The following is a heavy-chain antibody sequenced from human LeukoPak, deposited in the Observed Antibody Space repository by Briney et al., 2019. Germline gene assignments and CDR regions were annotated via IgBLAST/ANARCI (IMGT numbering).Heavy chain of an antibody. J-gene: IGHJ4*02. CDR3: TTYPAFDS. CDR2: IKSKTDGGTT. V-gene: IGHV3-15*01. D-gene: IGHD2-2*01. CDR1: GFTFTNAW. Sequence: GGSLRLSCATSGFTFTNAWMGWVRQAPGKGLEWVGRIKSKTDGGTTDYAAPVKGRFIISRDDPKNTLYLQMSSLKYEDTAVYYCTTYPAFDSWGQGTLVTVSS.